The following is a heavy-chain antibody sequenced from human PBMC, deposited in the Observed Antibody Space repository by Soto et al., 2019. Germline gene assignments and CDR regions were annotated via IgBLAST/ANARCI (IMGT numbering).Heavy chain of an antibody. Sequence: ASVKVSCKASGYTFTSYYMHWVRQAPGQGLEWMGIINPSGGSTSYAQKFQGRVTMTRDTSTSTVYMELSSLRSEDTAVYYCAREMGNILTGYYFDYWGQGTLVTVSS. CDR2: INPSGGST. V-gene: IGHV1-46*01. J-gene: IGHJ4*02. D-gene: IGHD3-9*01. CDR1: GYTFTSYY. CDR3: AREMGNILTGYYFDY.